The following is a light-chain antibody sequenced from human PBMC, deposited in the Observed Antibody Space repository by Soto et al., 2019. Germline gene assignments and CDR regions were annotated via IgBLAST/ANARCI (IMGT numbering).Light chain of an antibody. J-gene: IGLJ1*01. CDR3: SSYTNINTRACV. CDR1: SSDVGGYNR. V-gene: IGLV2-14*01. Sequence: QSVLTQPASVSGSPGQSITISCTGTSSDVGGYNRVSWYQQHPGKAPKLIIYEVTDRPSGVSNRFSGSKSGNTASPTISGLQAEDEAEYYCSSYTNINTRACVFGTGTKVTVL. CDR2: EVT.